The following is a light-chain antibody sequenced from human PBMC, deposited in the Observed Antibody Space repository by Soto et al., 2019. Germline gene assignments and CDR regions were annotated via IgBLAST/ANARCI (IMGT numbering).Light chain of an antibody. J-gene: IGKJ5*01. Sequence: EIVMTPSPATLSVSPGERATLSCRASQSVSSNLAWYQQKPGQAPMLLIYGASTRATGIPARFSGSGSGTDFTLTISRLEPEDFAVYYCQQYGASLFTFGQGTRLEI. CDR2: GAS. CDR1: QSVSSN. V-gene: IGKV3-15*01. CDR3: QQYGASLFT.